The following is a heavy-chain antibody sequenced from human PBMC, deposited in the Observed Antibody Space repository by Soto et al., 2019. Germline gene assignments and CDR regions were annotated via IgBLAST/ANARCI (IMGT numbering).Heavy chain of an antibody. Sequence: QVQLQESGPGLVKPSETLSLTCTVSGGSISSYYWSWIRQPPGKGLEWIGYIYYSGSTNYNPPLKSRVTISVDTSKNQFSLKLSSVTAADTAVYYCARGERFLEWLFRRWGQGTLVTVSS. J-gene: IGHJ4*02. D-gene: IGHD3-3*01. CDR3: ARGERFLEWLFRR. CDR2: IYYSGST. V-gene: IGHV4-59*01. CDR1: GGSISSYY.